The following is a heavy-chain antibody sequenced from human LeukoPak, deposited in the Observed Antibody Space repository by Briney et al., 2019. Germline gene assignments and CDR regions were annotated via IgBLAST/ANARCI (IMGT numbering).Heavy chain of an antibody. V-gene: IGHV4-34*01. CDR3: ARDTRGSSSWYTRFGHHDAFDI. CDR1: GGSFSGYY. D-gene: IGHD6-13*01. J-gene: IGHJ3*02. Sequence: SETLSLTCAVYGGSFSGYYWSWIRQPPGKGLEWIGEINHSGSTNYNPSLKSRVTISVDTSKNQFSLKLSSVTAADTAVYYCARDTRGSSSWYTRFGHHDAFDIWGQGTMVTVSS. CDR2: INHSGST.